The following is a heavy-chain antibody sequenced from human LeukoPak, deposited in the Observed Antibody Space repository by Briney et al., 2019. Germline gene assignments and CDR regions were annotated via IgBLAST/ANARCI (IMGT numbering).Heavy chain of an antibody. D-gene: IGHD6-6*01. J-gene: IGHJ6*02. CDR1: GFTFSSYA. Sequence: PGGPLRLSCAGSGFTFSSYAMNWVRQAPGQGLEWVSGISGSGGSTYHADSVKGRFNISRDNSKNTFFLQMNSLRAEDTAVYYCAKDSRYSSSSSYYYGIDVWGQGTTVTVFS. V-gene: IGHV3-23*01. CDR2: ISGSGGST. CDR3: AKDSRYSSSSSYYYGIDV.